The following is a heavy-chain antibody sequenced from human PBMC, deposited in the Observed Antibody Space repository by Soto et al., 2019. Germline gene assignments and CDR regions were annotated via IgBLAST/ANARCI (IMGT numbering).Heavy chain of an antibody. J-gene: IGHJ5*02. CDR2: ISYDGSNK. CDR3: SAGTRGWFVR. V-gene: IGHV3-30*03. Sequence: GGPLRLSCAASGFTFSSYGMHWVGQTPGKGLEWVAVISYDGSNKYYADSVKGRFTISRDNSKNTLYLQMNSLRAEDTAVYYCSAGTRGWFVRWGQGTLVTVSS. D-gene: IGHD6-13*01. CDR1: GFTFSSYG.